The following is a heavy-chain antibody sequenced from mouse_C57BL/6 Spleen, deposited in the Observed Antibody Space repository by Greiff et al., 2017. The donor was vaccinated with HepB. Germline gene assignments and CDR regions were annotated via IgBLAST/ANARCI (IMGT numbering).Heavy chain of an antibody. D-gene: IGHD2-14*01. J-gene: IGHJ4*01. Sequence: EVQLQQSGPELVKPGASVKISCKASGYTFTDYYMNWVKQSHGKSLEWIGDINPNNGGTSYNQKFKGKATLTVDKSSSTAYMELRSLTSEDSAVYYCAVRRGYYYAMDYWGQGTSVTVSS. CDR2: INPNNGGT. CDR3: AVRRGYYYAMDY. V-gene: IGHV1-26*01. CDR1: GYTFTDYY.